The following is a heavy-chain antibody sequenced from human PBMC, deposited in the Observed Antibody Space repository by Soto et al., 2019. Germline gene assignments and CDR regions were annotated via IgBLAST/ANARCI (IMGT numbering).Heavy chain of an antibody. CDR1: XTGYY. CDR3: ARTHCSSTRCYVGSWDY. V-gene: IGHV1-2*04. D-gene: IGHD2-2*01. Sequence: XTGYYMHWVRQAPGQGLEWKGWINPNSGGTNYAQNLQGWVTMTRDSSISIAYMELSRLRSDDTAVYYCARTHCSSTRCYVGSWDYWGQGTLVTVSS. CDR2: INPNSGGT. J-gene: IGHJ4*02.